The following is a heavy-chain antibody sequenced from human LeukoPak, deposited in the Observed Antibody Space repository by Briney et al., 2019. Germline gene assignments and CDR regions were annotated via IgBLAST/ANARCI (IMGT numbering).Heavy chain of an antibody. Sequence: GRSLRLSCAASGFTFSSYGMHWVRQAPGKGLEWVAVIWYDGSNKYYADSVKGRFTISRDNSKNTLYLQMNSLRAEDTAVYYCAKDSSITMIVVVITSLDYWGQGTLVTVSS. J-gene: IGHJ4*02. V-gene: IGHV3-33*06. CDR2: IWYDGSNK. CDR1: GFTFSSYG. CDR3: AKDSSITMIVVVITSLDY. D-gene: IGHD3-22*01.